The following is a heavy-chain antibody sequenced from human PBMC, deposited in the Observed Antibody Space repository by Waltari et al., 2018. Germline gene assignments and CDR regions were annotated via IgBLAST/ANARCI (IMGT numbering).Heavy chain of an antibody. CDR3: ARATNHAFDN. CDR2: IKEDGSAQ. J-gene: IGHJ4*02. Sequence: EVQVVESGGGLVQPGGSLRLSCALSGFAFSSSWISWPRQAPGQGLEWVANIKEDGSAQYYLDSVRGRFTIPRDNTKNSLFLQMNSLRAEDTAVYFCARATNHAFDNWGQGTLVTVSS. V-gene: IGHV3-7*01. CDR1: GFAFSSSW.